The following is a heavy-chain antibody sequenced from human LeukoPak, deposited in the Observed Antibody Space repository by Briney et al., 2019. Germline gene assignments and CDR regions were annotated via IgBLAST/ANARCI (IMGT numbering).Heavy chain of an antibody. CDR3: ARDQNYDFWSGYSPEGMDV. CDR1: GFTFSSYA. V-gene: IGHV3-48*04. J-gene: IGHJ6*02. Sequence: PGGSLRLSCAASGFTFSSYAMSWVRQAPGKGLEWVSYISSSGSTIYYADSVKGRFTISRDNAKNSLYLQMNSLRAEDTAVYYCARDQNYDFWSGYSPEGMDVWGQGTTVTVSS. D-gene: IGHD3-3*01. CDR2: ISSSGSTI.